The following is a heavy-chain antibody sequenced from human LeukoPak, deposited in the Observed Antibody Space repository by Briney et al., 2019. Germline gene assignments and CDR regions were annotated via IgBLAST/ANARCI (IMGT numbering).Heavy chain of an antibody. Sequence: GESLKISCKSSGYSFTSYWISWVRQMPGKGLEWMGRIDPSDSYTNYSPSFQGHVTISADKSISTAYLQWSSLKASDTAMYYCARLTLSRYYDSSGSDYWGQGTLVTVSS. CDR3: ARLTLSRYYDSSGSDY. J-gene: IGHJ4*02. CDR1: GYSFTSYW. CDR2: IDPSDSYT. V-gene: IGHV5-10-1*01. D-gene: IGHD3-22*01.